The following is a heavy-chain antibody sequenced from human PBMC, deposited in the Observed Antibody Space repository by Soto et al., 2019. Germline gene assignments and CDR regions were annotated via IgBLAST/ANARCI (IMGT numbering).Heavy chain of an antibody. CDR1: GFTVSNNY. D-gene: IGHD2-21*02. CDR2: IYDGGST. J-gene: IGHJ4*02. V-gene: IGHV3-66*01. Sequence: GGSLRLSCAASGFTVSNNYMSWVRQAPGKGLEWVSVIYDGGSTYYAESVKDRFTISRDNSKNTLYLQMDSLRAEDTAVYYFARDFGYCRGGDCYSYFDYWGQGTLVTVSS. CDR3: ARDFGYCRGGDCYSYFDY.